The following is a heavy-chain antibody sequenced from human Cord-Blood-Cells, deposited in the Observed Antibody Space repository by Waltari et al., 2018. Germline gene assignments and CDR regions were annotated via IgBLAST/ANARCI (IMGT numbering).Heavy chain of an antibody. V-gene: IGHV4-59*08. D-gene: IGHD3-10*01. J-gene: IGHJ3*02. CDR1: GGSTSSYY. CDR3: ARLVKYYYGSGSYAFDI. CDR2: IYYSGST. Sequence: QVQLQESGPGLVKPSETLSLTCTVSGGSTSSYYWSWIRQPPGKGLEWIGYIYYSGSTNYNPSLKSRVTISVDTSKNQFSLKLSSVTAADTAVYYCARLVKYYYGSGSYAFDIWGQGTMVTVSS.